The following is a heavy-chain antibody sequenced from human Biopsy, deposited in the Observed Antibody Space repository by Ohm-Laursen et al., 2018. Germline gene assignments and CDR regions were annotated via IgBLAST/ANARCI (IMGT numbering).Heavy chain of an antibody. D-gene: IGHD6-19*01. J-gene: IGHJ3*02. CDR2: ISYSGST. Sequence: TLSLTCTVSGGSISGSSWSWIRQAPGRGLEWVGYISYSGSTSNNPSLKSRITISVDTSTNKISLKATSVTAADTAVYYCAKHGSGWTGDDALHIWGQGTMVTVSS. V-gene: IGHV4-59*08. CDR3: AKHGSGWTGDDALHI. CDR1: GGSISGSS.